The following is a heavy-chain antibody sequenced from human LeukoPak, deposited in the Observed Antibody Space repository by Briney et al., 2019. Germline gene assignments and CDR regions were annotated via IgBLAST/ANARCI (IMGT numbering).Heavy chain of an antibody. CDR3: AKQKTYNATYNYFDY. CDR2: IGWSGGGT. V-gene: IGHV3-23*01. D-gene: IGHD1-14*01. J-gene: IGHJ4*02. Sequence: GGSLRLPCAVSGFTFSSYAMSWVRQAPGKGLEWVSGIGWSGGGTYYADSVKGRFNISRDNSKNTLYPQVNSLRAEDTAFYYCAKQKTYNATYNYFDYWGQGAKVGV. CDR1: GFTFSSYA.